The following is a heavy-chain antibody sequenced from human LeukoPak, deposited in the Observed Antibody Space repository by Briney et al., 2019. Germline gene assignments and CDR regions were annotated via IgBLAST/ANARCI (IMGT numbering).Heavy chain of an antibody. CDR1: GYTFTSYY. D-gene: IGHD3-22*01. Sequence: SVKVSCKASGYTFTSYYMHWVRQAPGQGLEWMGRIIPVLGVPNHAQKFQGRVTITADKSTSTAYMELSSLRSEDTAVYYCGSKYYESSGYHLKLGMDVWGQGTTVTVSS. CDR3: GSKYYESSGYHLKLGMDV. CDR2: IIPVLGVP. V-gene: IGHV1-69*02. J-gene: IGHJ6*02.